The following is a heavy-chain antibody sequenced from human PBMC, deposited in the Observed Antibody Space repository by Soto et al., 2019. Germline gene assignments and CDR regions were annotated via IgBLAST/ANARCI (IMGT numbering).Heavy chain of an antibody. Sequence: QVQLQESGPGLVKPSETLSLTCTVSGGSISSYYWSWIRQPPGEGLEWIGYIYYSGSTNYNPSLTRPATISLDTSKNRFSLMLCSVTAADTAVYYCARRWGYAFDIWGQGTMVTVSS. J-gene: IGHJ3*02. CDR1: GGSISSYY. V-gene: IGHV4-59*08. CDR2: IYYSGST. CDR3: ARRWGYAFDI. D-gene: IGHD1-26*01.